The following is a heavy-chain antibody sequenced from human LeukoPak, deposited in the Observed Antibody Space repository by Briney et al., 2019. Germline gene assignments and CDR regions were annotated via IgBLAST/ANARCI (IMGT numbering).Heavy chain of an antibody. J-gene: IGHJ4*02. Sequence: GESLRLSCAASGFTLSSYWMSWVRQAPGKGLEWVANIKYDGSAKYYVDSVKGRFPISRDDAKNSLYLEMNSLRAEDTAVYYCARDLFSGSYQEDFWGQGALVTVSS. CDR1: GFTLSSYW. CDR2: IKYDGSAK. V-gene: IGHV3-7*01. D-gene: IGHD1-26*01. CDR3: ARDLFSGSYQEDF.